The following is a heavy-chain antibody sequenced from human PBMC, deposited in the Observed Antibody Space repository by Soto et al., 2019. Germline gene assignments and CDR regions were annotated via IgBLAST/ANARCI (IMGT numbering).Heavy chain of an antibody. CDR1: GGSVNIGTYY. CDR2: IDWDDDK. CDR3: ARSVADYYGSGSYYSYYFDY. D-gene: IGHD3-10*01. J-gene: IGHJ4*02. Sequence: TLSLTCTVPGGSVNIGTYYWSWIRQPPGKALELLARIDWDDDKYYSTSLKTRLTISKDTSKNQVVFTMTNMDPVDTATYYCARSVADYYGSGSYYSYYFDYWGQGTLVTVSS. V-gene: IGHV2-70*11.